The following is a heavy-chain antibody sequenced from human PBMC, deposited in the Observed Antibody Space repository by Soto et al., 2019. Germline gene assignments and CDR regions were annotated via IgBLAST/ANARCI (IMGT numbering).Heavy chain of an antibody. Sequence: PSETLSLTCTVTGGTLSGYYWTWIRQSAGGGLEWIGRIYSSGSTNYNPSLKSRVTISLDTSMSHFSLRLRSVSAADTAVYYCARGQRFSDWFDPWGQGPLVPVSS. V-gene: IGHV4-4*07. CDR3: ARGQRFSDWFDP. CDR2: IYSSGST. D-gene: IGHD3-3*01. J-gene: IGHJ5*02. CDR1: GGTLSGYY.